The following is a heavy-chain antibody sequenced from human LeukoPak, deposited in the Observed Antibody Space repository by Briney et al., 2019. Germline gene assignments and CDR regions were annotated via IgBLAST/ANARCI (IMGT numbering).Heavy chain of an antibody. CDR3: ARSVYSSSWSDP. CDR2: INPNSGGI. Sequence: ASVKVSCKASGYTFTGYYMHWVRQAPGQGLEWMGWINPNSGGINYAQKFQGRVTMTRDTSISTAYMELSRLRSDDTAVYYCARSVYSSSWSDPWGQGTLVTVSS. V-gene: IGHV1-2*02. CDR1: GYTFTGYY. J-gene: IGHJ5*02. D-gene: IGHD6-13*01.